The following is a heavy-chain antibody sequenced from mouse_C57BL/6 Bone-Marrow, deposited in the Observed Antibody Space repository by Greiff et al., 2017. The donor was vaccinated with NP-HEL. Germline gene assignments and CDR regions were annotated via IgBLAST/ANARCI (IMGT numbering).Heavy chain of an antibody. CDR1: GYTFTDYE. Sequence: VQLQQSGAELVRPGASVTLSCKASGYTFTDYEMHWVKQTPVHGLEWIGAIDPETGGTAYNQKFKGKAILTADKSSSTAYMELRSLTSEDSAVYYCTRREASSDYWGQGTTLTVSS. V-gene: IGHV1-15*01. D-gene: IGHD6-1*01. J-gene: IGHJ2*01. CDR2: IDPETGGT. CDR3: TRREASSDY.